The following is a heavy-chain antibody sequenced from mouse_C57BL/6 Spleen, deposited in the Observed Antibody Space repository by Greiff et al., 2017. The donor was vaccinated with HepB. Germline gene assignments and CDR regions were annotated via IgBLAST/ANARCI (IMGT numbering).Heavy chain of an antibody. D-gene: IGHD2-14*01. CDR3: ARSNYRMDY. Sequence: QVQLQQPGAELVKPGASVKLSCKASGYTFTSYWMQWVKQRPGQGLEWIGEIDPSDSYTNYNQKFKGKATLTVDTSSSTAYMQLSSLTSEDSAVYYCARSNYRMDYWGQGTSVTVSS. J-gene: IGHJ4*01. CDR2: IDPSDSYT. CDR1: GYTFTSYW. V-gene: IGHV1-50*01.